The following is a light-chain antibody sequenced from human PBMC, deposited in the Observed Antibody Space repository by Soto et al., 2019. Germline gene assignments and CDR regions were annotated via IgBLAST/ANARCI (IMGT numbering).Light chain of an antibody. V-gene: IGLV2-14*01. Sequence: QSALTQPASVSGSPGQSITISCTGTSSDVGAYNYVSWYQHHPGKAPKLMIYEVTSRPSGVSNRFSGSKSGYTASLTISGLQAEDEADYYCSSYTSSSTLVFGGGTQLTVL. CDR3: SSYTSSSTLV. CDR2: EVT. J-gene: IGLJ2*01. CDR1: SSDVGAYNY.